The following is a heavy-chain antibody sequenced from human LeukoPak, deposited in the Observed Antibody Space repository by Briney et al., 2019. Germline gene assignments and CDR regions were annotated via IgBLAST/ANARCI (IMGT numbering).Heavy chain of an antibody. V-gene: IGHV4-39*01. Sequence: SETLSLTCTVSGGSISSSSYYWGWIRQPPGKGLEWIGSIYYSGSTYYNPPLKSRVTISVDTSKNQFSLKLSSVTAADTAVYYCASNYYDGSGGGAFDIWGQGTMVTVSS. CDR2: IYYSGST. CDR1: GGSISSSSYY. J-gene: IGHJ3*02. D-gene: IGHD3-22*01. CDR3: ASNYYDGSGGGAFDI.